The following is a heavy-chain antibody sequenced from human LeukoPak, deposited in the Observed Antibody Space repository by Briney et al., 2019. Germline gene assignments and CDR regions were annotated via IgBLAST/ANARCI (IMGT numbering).Heavy chain of an antibody. V-gene: IGHV3-21*01. CDR3: ANSQGRYCSSTSCYNTFDY. CDR2: ISSSSSYI. CDR1: GFTFSSYS. D-gene: IGHD2-2*01. Sequence: GGSLRLSCAASGFTFSSYSMNWVRQAPGKGLEWVSSISSSSSYIYYADSVKGRFTISRDNAKNSLYLQMNSLRAEDTAVYYCANSQGRYCSSTSCYNTFDYWGQGTLVTVSS. J-gene: IGHJ4*02.